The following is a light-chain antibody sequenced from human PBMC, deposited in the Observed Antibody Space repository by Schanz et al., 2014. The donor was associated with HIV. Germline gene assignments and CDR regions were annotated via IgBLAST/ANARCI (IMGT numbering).Light chain of an antibody. CDR1: SSDVGGYDY. J-gene: IGLJ3*02. V-gene: IGLV2-14*03. Sequence: QSALTQPASVSGSPGQSITISCTGDSSDVGGYDYVSWYQQHPGKAPKLIIYDVTDRPSGVSFRFSGSKSGNTASLTISGXXXDPPAFYYCGSFTTSSNWVFGGGTKLTVL. CDR3: GSFTTSSNWV. CDR2: DVT.